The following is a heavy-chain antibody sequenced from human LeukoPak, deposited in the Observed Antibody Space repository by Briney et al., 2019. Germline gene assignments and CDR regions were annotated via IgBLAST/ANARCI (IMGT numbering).Heavy chain of an antibody. CDR1: GFTFSSYA. J-gene: IGHJ4*02. Sequence: GGSLRLSCAASGFTFSSYAMSWVRQAPGKGLEWVSAISGSGGSTYYADSVKGRFTISRDNSKNTLYLQMNSRRAEDTAVYYCAKDVPVPYYYDSSGPADYWGQGTLVTVSS. CDR2: ISGSGGST. V-gene: IGHV3-23*01. CDR3: AKDVPVPYYYDSSGPADY. D-gene: IGHD3-22*01.